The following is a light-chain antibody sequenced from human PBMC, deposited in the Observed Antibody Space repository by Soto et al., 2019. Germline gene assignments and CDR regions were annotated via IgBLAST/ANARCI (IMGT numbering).Light chain of an antibody. Sequence: EILLTQSPGTLSLSPGERATLSCRARQSVRNIYLACYQQKPGQAPRLLIYGASGRATGIPDRFSGSGSGTDFTLTISRLEPEDFAVYYCQHYGSSPYTFGHGTKLEI. CDR1: QSVRNIY. V-gene: IGKV3-20*01. J-gene: IGKJ2*01. CDR3: QHYGSSPYT. CDR2: GAS.